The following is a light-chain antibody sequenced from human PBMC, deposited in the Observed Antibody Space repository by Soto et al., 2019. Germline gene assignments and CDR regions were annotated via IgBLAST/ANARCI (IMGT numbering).Light chain of an antibody. CDR3: QQYNNLPLT. CDR2: GAS. Sequence: EILMTQSPATLSVSPGESATLSCRASHRVSSYLAWYQQKPGQAPRLLIYGASTRATGIPARFSGSGSGTVFTLTISSLQSDDFAVYCCQQYNNLPLTVGGGPKVEIK. J-gene: IGKJ4*01. V-gene: IGKV3-15*01. CDR1: HRVSSY.